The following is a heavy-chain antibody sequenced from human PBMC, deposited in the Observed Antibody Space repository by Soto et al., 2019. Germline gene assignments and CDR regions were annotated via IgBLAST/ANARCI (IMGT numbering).Heavy chain of an antibody. CDR1: GGTFSSYA. CDR2: IIPISGTA. V-gene: IGHV1-69*01. J-gene: IGHJ6*02. Sequence: QVQLVQPGAEVKKPGSSVKVSCKASGGTFSSYAISWVREAPGQGLEWMGGIIPISGTANYAQKFQGRVTITADESTSTAYMELSNLRSEDTAVYYWARSQGSSTSLEIYYYYYYGMDVWGQGTTVTVSS. D-gene: IGHD2-2*01. CDR3: ARSQGSSTSLEIYYYYYYGMDV.